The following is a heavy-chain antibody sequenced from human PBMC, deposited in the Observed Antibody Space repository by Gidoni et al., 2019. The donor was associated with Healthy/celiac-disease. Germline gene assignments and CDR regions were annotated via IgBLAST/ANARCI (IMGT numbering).Heavy chain of an antibody. CDR3: AKDLEWELRDDI. CDR1: GFTFRSYA. D-gene: IGHD1-26*01. CDR2: ISGSGGST. Sequence: EVQLLESGGGLVQPGGSLRLSCAASGFTFRSYAMRWVRQAPGKGLEWVSAISGSGGSTYYADSVKGRFTISRDNSKNTLYLQMNSLRAEDTAVYYCAKDLEWELRDDIWGQGTMVTVSS. J-gene: IGHJ3*02. V-gene: IGHV3-23*01.